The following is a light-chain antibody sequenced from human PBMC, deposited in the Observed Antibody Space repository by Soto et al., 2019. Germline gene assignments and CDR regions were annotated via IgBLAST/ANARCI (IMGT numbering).Light chain of an antibody. CDR1: SSDVGGYNY. CDR3: SSYTSSCTLYV. J-gene: IGLJ1*01. Sequence: QPVLTQPASVSGSPGQSITISCTGTSSDVGGYNYVSWYQQHPGKAPKLMIYDVSNRPSGVSNRFSGSKSGNTASLTISGLQAEDEADYYCSSYTSSCTLYVFGTGTKVTVL. V-gene: IGLV2-14*01. CDR2: DVS.